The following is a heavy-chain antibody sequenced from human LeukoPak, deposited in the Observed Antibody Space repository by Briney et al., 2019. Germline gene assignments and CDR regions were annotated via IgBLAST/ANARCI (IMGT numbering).Heavy chain of an antibody. Sequence: SETLSLTCAVYGGSFSGYYWSWIRQPPGKGLEWIGEINHSGSTYYNPSLKSRVTISVDRSKNQFSLKLSSVTAADTAVYYCARDVGSDIAATMADDYYYYMDVWGKGTTVTVSS. D-gene: IGHD5-12*01. CDR1: GGSFSGYY. CDR2: INHSGST. J-gene: IGHJ6*03. V-gene: IGHV4-34*01. CDR3: ARDVGSDIAATMADDYYYYMDV.